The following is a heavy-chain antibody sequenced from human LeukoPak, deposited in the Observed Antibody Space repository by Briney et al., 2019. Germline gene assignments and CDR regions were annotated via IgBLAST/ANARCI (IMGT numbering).Heavy chain of an antibody. V-gene: IGHV3-23*01. CDR1: GFTFSSYA. Sequence: GGSLRLSCAASGFTFSSYAMSWVRQAPGKGLEWVSAISGSGGSTYYADSVKGRFTISRDNSKNTLYLQMNSLKVEDTALFYCARGASTTWTDYWGQGTLVIVSS. D-gene: IGHD1-1*01. CDR2: ISGSGGST. J-gene: IGHJ4*02. CDR3: ARGASTTWTDY.